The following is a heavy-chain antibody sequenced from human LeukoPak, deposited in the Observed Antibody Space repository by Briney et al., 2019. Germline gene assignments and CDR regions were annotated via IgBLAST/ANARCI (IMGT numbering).Heavy chain of an antibody. J-gene: IGHJ4*02. CDR1: GYTFTSYD. CDR3: ARVRGGIQLRKYYFDY. CDR2: MNTNSGNT. Sequence: ASVKVSCKASGYTFTSYDINWVRQATGQGLEWMGWMNTNSGNTGYAQKFQGRVTITRNTSISTAYMDLSSLRSEDTALYYCARVRGGIQLRKYYFDYWGQGTLVTVSS. V-gene: IGHV1-8*03. D-gene: IGHD5-18*01.